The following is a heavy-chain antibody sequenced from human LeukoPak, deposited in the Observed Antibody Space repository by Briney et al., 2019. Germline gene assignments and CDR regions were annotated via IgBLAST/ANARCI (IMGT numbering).Heavy chain of an antibody. Sequence: PGGSLRLSCAASGFTVSSNYMSWVRQAPGKGLEWVSVIYSGGSTYYADSVKGRFTISRDNAKNSLYLQMNSLRAEDTAVYYCARDLGDFWSGYFDYWGQGTLVTVSS. J-gene: IGHJ4*02. CDR3: ARDLGDFWSGYFDY. CDR1: GFTVSSNY. CDR2: IYSGGST. V-gene: IGHV3-53*01. D-gene: IGHD3-3*01.